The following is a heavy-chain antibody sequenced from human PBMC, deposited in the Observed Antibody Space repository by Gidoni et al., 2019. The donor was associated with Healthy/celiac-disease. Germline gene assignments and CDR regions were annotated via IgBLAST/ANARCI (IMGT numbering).Heavy chain of an antibody. CDR3: ARDAFSGSYYLSDYFDY. D-gene: IGHD1-26*01. Sequence: EVQLVESGGGLVKPGGSLRLSGAASGFTFSSYSMNWVRQAPGKGLGWVSSISSSSSYIYYADSVKGRFTISRDNAKNSLYLQMNSLRAEDTAVYYCARDAFSGSYYLSDYFDYWGQGTLVTVSS. V-gene: IGHV3-21*01. CDR2: ISSSSSYI. CDR1: GFTFSSYS. J-gene: IGHJ4*02.